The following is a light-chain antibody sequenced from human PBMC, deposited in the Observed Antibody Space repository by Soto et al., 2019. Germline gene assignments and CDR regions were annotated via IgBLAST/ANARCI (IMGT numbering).Light chain of an antibody. CDR1: QRISTH. V-gene: IGKV1-39*01. CDR2: AAY. J-gene: IGKJ2*01. Sequence: EIKVTHSPSSLCVAFGETITITCRASQRISTHLNWYQQKPGKAPNLLIYAAYNLQSGIPSRFSGSGSGTDFNLTISSLQTEDFATYYCQQSYSTPYTFGQGTKVDIK. CDR3: QQSYSTPYT.